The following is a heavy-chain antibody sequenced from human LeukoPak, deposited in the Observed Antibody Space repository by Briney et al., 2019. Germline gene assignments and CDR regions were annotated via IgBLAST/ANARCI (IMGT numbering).Heavy chain of an antibody. Sequence: SQTLSLTCTVSGGSISSGGYYWSWIRQPPGKGLEWIGSIYHSGITDYNPSLKSRVTISVDRSKNQFSLKLSSVTAADTAVYYCARSESWDYYYGMDVWGQGTTVTVSS. CDR2: IYHSGIT. V-gene: IGHV4-30-2*01. CDR3: ARSESWDYYYGMDV. J-gene: IGHJ6*02. D-gene: IGHD7-27*01. CDR1: GGSISSGGYY.